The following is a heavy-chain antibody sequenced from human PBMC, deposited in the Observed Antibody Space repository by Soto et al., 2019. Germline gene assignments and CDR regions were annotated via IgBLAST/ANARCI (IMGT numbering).Heavy chain of an antibody. Sequence: QVQLVESGGGVVQPGRSLRLSCAASGFTFSSYAMHWVRQAPGKGLEWVAVISYDGSNKYYADSVKGRFTISRDNSKNKLYLQMNSLRAEDTAVYYCARYYTSPDYWGQGTLVTVSS. CDR1: GFTFSSYA. D-gene: IGHD1-26*01. V-gene: IGHV3-30-3*01. J-gene: IGHJ4*02. CDR2: ISYDGSNK. CDR3: ARYYTSPDY.